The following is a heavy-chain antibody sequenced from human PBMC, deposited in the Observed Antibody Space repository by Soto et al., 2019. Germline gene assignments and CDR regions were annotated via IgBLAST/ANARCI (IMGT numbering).Heavy chain of an antibody. V-gene: IGHV4-59*08. Sequence: PSETLSLTCTVSGGSISSYYWSWIRQPPGKGLEWIGYIYYSGSTNYNPSLKSRVTISVDTSKNQFSLKLSSVTAADTAVYYCARQRIPDPRLAAGYAFDIWGQGTMVTVSS. J-gene: IGHJ3*02. CDR1: GGSISSYY. CDR3: ARQRIPDPRLAAGYAFDI. CDR2: IYYSGST. D-gene: IGHD6-13*01.